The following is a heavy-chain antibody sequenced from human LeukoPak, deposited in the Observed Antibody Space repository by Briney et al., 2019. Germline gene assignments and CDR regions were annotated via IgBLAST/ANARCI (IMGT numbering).Heavy chain of an antibody. CDR2: ISAYNGNT. V-gene: IGHV1-18*01. D-gene: IGHD1-14*01. CDR1: GYTFTSYG. Sequence: ASVKVSCKASGYTFTSYGISWVRQAPGQGLEWMGWISAYNGNTNYAQKLQGRVTMTTDTSTSTAYMELRSLRSDDTAVYYCAXCQTTLYYYYYMDVWGKGTTVTVSS. J-gene: IGHJ6*03. CDR3: AXCQTTLYYYYYMDV.